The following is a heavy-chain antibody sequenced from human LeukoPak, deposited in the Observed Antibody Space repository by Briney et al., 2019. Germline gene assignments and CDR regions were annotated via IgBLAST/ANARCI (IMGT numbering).Heavy chain of an antibody. CDR3: ARVWQDYSGVDY. CDR2: ISTTGTTI. V-gene: IGHV3-48*02. D-gene: IGHD2-21*01. CDR1: GFTFSAYH. J-gene: IGHJ4*02. Sequence: GGSLRLSCAASGFTFSAYHINWVRQAPGKGLERISYISTTGTTIYYADSVRGRFAISRDNAESSLYLQMNSLRDEDTAVYYCARVWQDYSGVDYWGQGTLVTVSS.